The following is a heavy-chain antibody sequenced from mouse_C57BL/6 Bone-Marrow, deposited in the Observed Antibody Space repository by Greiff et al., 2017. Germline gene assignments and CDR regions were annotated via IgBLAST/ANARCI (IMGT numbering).Heavy chain of an antibody. Sequence: EVMLVESVAELVRPGASVKLSCTASGFNIKNTYMHWVKQRPEQGLEWIGRIDPANGNTKYAPKFQGKATITADTSSNTAYLQLSSLTSEDTAIYYCARYDYDGFPYYFDYWGQGTTLTVSS. D-gene: IGHD2-4*01. J-gene: IGHJ2*01. CDR2: IDPANGNT. CDR1: GFNIKNTY. CDR3: ARYDYDGFPYYFDY. V-gene: IGHV14-3*01.